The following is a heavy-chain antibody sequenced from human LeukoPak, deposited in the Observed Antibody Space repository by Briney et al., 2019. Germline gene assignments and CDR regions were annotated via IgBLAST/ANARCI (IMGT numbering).Heavy chain of an antibody. D-gene: IGHD3-22*01. Sequence: GGSLRLSCAASGFTFSSYAMHWVRQAPGKGLEWVAVISYDGSNKYYADSVKGRFTISRDNFKNTVYLQMNSLRAEDTAVYYCARDQHYDSNGYSYFDYWGQGTLVTVSS. J-gene: IGHJ4*02. CDR3: ARDQHYDSNGYSYFDY. CDR2: ISYDGSNK. V-gene: IGHV3-30-3*01. CDR1: GFTFSSYA.